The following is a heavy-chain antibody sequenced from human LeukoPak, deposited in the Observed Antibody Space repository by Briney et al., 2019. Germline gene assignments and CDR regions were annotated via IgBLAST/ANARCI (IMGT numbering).Heavy chain of an antibody. CDR3: ARDRVLWFGELFGY. CDR2: INPNSGGT. Sequence: ASVKVSCKASGYTFTRYDINWVRQATGQGLEWMGWINPNSGGTNYAQKFQGRVTMTRDTSISTAYMELSRLRSDDTAVYYCARDRVLWFGELFGYWGQGTLVTVSS. D-gene: IGHD3-10*01. J-gene: IGHJ4*02. CDR1: GYTFTRYD. V-gene: IGHV1-2*02.